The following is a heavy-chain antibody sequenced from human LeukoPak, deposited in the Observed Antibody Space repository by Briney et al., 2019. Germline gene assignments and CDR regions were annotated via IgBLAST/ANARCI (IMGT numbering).Heavy chain of an antibody. CDR3: ARGQTRYPGYIPYDAFDI. V-gene: IGHV4-34*01. Sequence: SETLSLTCAVYGGSFSGYYWSWIRQPPGKGLEWIGVINHSGSTNYNPSLKSRVTISVDTSKNQFSLKLSSVTAADTAVYYCARGQTRYPGYIPYDAFDIWGQGTMVTVSS. CDR1: GGSFSGYY. CDR2: INHSGST. D-gene: IGHD3-16*02. J-gene: IGHJ3*02.